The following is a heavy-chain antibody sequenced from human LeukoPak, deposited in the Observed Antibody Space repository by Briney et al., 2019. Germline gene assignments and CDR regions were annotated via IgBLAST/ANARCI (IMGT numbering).Heavy chain of an antibody. CDR1: GGSFSGYY. V-gene: IGHV4-34*01. Sequence: SETLSLTCAVYGGSFSGYYWSWICQPPGKGLEWIGEIHHSGSTNYNPSLKSRVTISVDTSKNQFSLKLRSVTAADTAVYYCARGRGNRGYSGYVRYYYYYYMDVWGTGTTVTVSS. CDR3: ARGRGNRGYSGYVRYYYYYYMDV. J-gene: IGHJ6*03. D-gene: IGHD5-12*01. CDR2: IHHSGST.